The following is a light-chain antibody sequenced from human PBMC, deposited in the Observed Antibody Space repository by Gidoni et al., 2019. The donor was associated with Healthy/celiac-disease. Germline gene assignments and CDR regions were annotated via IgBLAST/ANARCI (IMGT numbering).Light chain of an antibody. J-gene: IGKJ5*01. Sequence: EIVFTQSPGTLSLSPGERATLSCRASQSVSSSYLAWYQQKPGQAPRLLIYGASSRATGIPDRFSGSGSGTDFTLTISRLEPEDCAVYYCQQYGSSLRITFXQXTRLEIK. V-gene: IGKV3-20*01. CDR1: QSVSSSY. CDR3: QQYGSSLRIT. CDR2: GAS.